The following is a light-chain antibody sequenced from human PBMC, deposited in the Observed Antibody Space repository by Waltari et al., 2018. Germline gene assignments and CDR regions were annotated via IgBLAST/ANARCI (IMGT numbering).Light chain of an antibody. Sequence: DIVMTQSPLSLAVTPGESASISCRSSQALLQNNGYTYLDWYLQRPGQPPQLPIFLASNRVSGVSERFSGSGSGTHFTLKISRVEADDVGIYYCMQGLQTPRTFGRGTRVEIK. V-gene: IGKV2-28*01. J-gene: IGKJ4*02. CDR3: MQGLQTPRT. CDR2: LAS. CDR1: QALLQNNGYTY.